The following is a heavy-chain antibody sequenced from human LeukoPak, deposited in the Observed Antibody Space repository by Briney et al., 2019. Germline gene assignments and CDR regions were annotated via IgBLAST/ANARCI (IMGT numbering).Heavy chain of an antibody. CDR2: ISSSSSYI. CDR1: GFTFSSYS. CDR3: ARGSIAARPISGWFDP. J-gene: IGHJ5*02. Sequence: GGSLRLSCAASGFTFSSYSMNRVRQAPGKGLEWVSSISSSSSYIYYADSVKGRFTISRDNAKNSLHLQMNSLRAEDTAVYYCARGSIAARPISGWFDPWGQGTLVTVSS. V-gene: IGHV3-21*01. D-gene: IGHD6-6*01.